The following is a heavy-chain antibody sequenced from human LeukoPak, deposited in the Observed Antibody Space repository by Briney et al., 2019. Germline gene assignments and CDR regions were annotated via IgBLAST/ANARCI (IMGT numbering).Heavy chain of an antibody. CDR2: ISAYNGNT. V-gene: IGHV1-18*01. J-gene: IGHJ6*03. CDR3: ARDGDWLQYYYYYMDV. CDR1: GYTFTSYG. D-gene: IGHD3-3*01. Sequence: ASVRVSCKASGYTFTSYGISWVRQAPGQGLEWMGWISAYNGNTNYAQKLQGRVTMTTDTSTSTAYMELRSLRSDDTAVYYCARDGDWLQYYYYYMDVWGKGTTVTVSS.